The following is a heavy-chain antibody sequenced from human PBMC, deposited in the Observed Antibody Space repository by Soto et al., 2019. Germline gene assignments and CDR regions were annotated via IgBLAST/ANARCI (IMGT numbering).Heavy chain of an antibody. CDR2: ISYDGSNK. CDR1: GFTFSSYG. Sequence: QVQLVESGGGVVQPGRSLRLSCAASGFTFSSYGMHWVRQAPGKGLEWVAVISYDGSNKYYADSVKGRFTISRDNSKNTLYLQMNSLRAEDTAVYYCAKDGRGSGSYFDYWGQGTLVTVSS. J-gene: IGHJ4*02. V-gene: IGHV3-30*18. CDR3: AKDGRGSGSYFDY. D-gene: IGHD3-10*01.